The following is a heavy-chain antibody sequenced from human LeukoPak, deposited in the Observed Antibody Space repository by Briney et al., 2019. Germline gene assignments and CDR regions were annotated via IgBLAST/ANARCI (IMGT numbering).Heavy chain of an antibody. CDR2: ISGSGGST. D-gene: IGHD6-13*01. Sequence: PGGSLRLSCAASGFTFSSYSMNWVRQAPGKGLEWVSAISGSGGSTYYADSVKGRFTISRDNSKNTLYLQMNSLRAEDTAVYYCAKAGSTAAGSIRGNDYWGQGTLVTVSS. CDR1: GFTFSSYS. CDR3: AKAGSTAAGSIRGNDY. V-gene: IGHV3-23*01. J-gene: IGHJ4*02.